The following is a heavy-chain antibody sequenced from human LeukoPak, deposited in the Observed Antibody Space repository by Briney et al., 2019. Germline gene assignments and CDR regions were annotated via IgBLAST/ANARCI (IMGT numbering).Heavy chain of an antibody. Sequence: APVKVSCKASGYTFTSYDINWVRQATGQGLEWMGWMNPNSGNTGYAQKFQGRVTMTRNTSISTAYMELSSLRSEDTAVYYCARGRFSAIVVVPAAPDYWGQGTLVTVSS. CDR3: ARGRFSAIVVVPAAPDY. CDR1: GYTFTSYD. D-gene: IGHD2-2*01. V-gene: IGHV1-8*01. J-gene: IGHJ4*02. CDR2: MNPNSGNT.